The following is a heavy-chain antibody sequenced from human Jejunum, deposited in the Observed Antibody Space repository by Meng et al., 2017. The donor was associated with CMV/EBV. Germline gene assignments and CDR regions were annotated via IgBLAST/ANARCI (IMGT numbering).Heavy chain of an antibody. D-gene: IGHD3-16*01. V-gene: IGHV1-46*01. Sequence: QVQLVQSGAEVKKPGASVKVSCKASGYTFTNYYMHWVRQAPGQGLEWMGIINTSVGYTSHAQKFQGRVTMTRDTSTSTVHMEASSLRSADTAVYYCARASRVLGGFDYWGQGTLVTVSS. J-gene: IGHJ4*02. CDR3: ARASRVLGGFDY. CDR2: INTSVGYT. CDR1: GYTFTNYY.